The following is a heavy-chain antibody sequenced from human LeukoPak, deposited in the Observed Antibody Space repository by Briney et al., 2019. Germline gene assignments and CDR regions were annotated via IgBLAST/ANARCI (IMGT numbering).Heavy chain of an antibody. J-gene: IGHJ4*02. CDR2: IIPILGIA. Sequence: SVKVSCKASGGTFSSYAISWVRQAPGQGLEWMGRIIPILGIANYAQKFQGRVTITADKSTSTAYMELSSLRSEDTAVYYCARVPRVRSSSWSSNLFFYWGQGTLVTVSS. D-gene: IGHD6-13*01. CDR1: GGTFSSYA. V-gene: IGHV1-69*04. CDR3: ARVPRVRSSSWSSNLFFY.